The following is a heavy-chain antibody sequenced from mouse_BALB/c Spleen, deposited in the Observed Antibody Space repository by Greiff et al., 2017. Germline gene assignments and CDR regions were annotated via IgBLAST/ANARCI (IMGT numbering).Heavy chain of an antibody. CDR1: GFTFSSYG. Sequence: EVMLVESGGDLVKPGGSLKLSCAASGFTFSSYGMSWVRQTPDKRLEWVATISSGGSYTYYPDSVKGRFTISRDNAKNTLYLQMSSLKSEDTAMYYCARGDYRYDYAMDYGGQGTSVTVSS. J-gene: IGHJ4*01. CDR3: ARGDYRYDYAMDY. CDR2: ISSGGSYT. V-gene: IGHV5-6*02. D-gene: IGHD2-14*01.